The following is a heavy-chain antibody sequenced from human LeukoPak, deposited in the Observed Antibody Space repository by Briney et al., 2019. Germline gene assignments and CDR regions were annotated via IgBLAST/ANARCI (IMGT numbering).Heavy chain of an antibody. J-gene: IGHJ3*02. CDR3: ARPYSSGWYGAFDI. CDR1: GDSISNYY. Sequence: SETLSLTCTVSGDSISNYYWSWIRQPPGKGLEWIGYVYYRGNTNYNPSLRSRVTISLDTSKNQFSLELRSVTAADTAVYFCARPYSSGWYGAFDIWGQGTKVTVSS. D-gene: IGHD6-19*01. V-gene: IGHV4-59*01. CDR2: VYYRGNT.